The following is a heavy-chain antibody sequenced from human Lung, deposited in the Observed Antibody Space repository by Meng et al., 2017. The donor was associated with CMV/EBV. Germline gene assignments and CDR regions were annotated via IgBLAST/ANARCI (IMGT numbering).Heavy chain of an antibody. V-gene: IGHV3-43*01. Sequence: GGSXRLXXAASGFGFDDYTMHWVRQVPGKGLEWVALMSWDGASTYTADTVKGRFTISRDNNKNSLYLQMNSLTSEDSGFYHCAKDADAGDKWYFDVWGRGXLVTVSS. CDR2: MSWDGAST. J-gene: IGHJ2*01. D-gene: IGHD7-27*01. CDR1: GFGFDDYT. CDR3: AKDADAGDKWYFDV.